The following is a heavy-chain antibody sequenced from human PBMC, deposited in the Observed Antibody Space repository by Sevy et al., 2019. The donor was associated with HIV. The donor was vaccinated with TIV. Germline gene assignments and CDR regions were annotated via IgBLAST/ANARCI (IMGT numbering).Heavy chain of an antibody. J-gene: IGHJ4*02. D-gene: IGHD2-15*01. CDR1: GFTVNTNY. V-gene: IGHV3-53*01. Sequence: GGYLRLSCTASGFTVNTNYMSWVRQAPEKGLEWVSVIYSGGSTYYADSVKGLFTISRDNSKNTVYLQMNSLRAEDTAMYYCARFSGGSKGTAFDYWGQGTLVTVSS. CDR3: ARFSGGSKGTAFDY. CDR2: IYSGGST.